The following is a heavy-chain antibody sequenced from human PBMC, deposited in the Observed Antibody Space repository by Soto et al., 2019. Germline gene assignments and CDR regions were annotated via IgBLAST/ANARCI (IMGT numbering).Heavy chain of an antibody. CDR2: IKQDGSEN. CDR3: ARGGGGSDY. Sequence: EVQLVESGGGLVQAGESLRLSCAASGFTFITSWMTWVRQAPGKGLEWVANIKQDGSENYYVDSVKGRLTISRDNAKNSIYLRMTGLKTEDTAVYYCARGGGGSDYWGQGTLVTVSS. D-gene: IGHD3-10*01. CDR1: GFTFITSW. V-gene: IGHV3-7*04. J-gene: IGHJ4*02.